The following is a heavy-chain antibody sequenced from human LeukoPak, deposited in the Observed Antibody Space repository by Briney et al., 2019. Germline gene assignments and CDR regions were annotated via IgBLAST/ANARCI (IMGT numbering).Heavy chain of an antibody. J-gene: IGHJ4*02. D-gene: IGHD5-18*01. Sequence: GGSLRLSCAASGFTFSSYGMHWVRQAPGKGLEWVAFIRYDGSNKYYADSVKGRFTISRDNSKNTLYLQMNSLRAEDTAVYYCATLRGYSYGYSDADYWGQGTLVTVSS. CDR2: IRYDGSNK. V-gene: IGHV3-30*02. CDR3: ATLRGYSYGYSDADY. CDR1: GFTFSSYG.